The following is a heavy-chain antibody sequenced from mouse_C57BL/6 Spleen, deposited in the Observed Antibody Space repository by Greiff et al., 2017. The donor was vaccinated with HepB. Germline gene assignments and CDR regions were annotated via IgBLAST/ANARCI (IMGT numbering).Heavy chain of an antibody. J-gene: IGHJ4*01. CDR2: IWSGGST. CDR3: ARNDYDGSYYAMDY. V-gene: IGHV2-2*01. D-gene: IGHD2-4*01. Sequence: VQLKESGPGLVQPSQSLSITCTVSGFSLTSYGVHWVRQSPGKGLEWLGVIWSGGSTDYNAAFISRLIISKDNSKSQVFFKMNSLQADDTAIYYCARNDYDGSYYAMDYWGQGTSVTVSS. CDR1: GFSLTSYG.